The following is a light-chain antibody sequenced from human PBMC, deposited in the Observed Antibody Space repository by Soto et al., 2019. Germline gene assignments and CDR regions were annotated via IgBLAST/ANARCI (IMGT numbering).Light chain of an antibody. J-gene: IGKJ1*01. V-gene: IGKV1-6*01. CDR3: LQDYNYPWT. Sequence: AIQITQSPSSLSASVGDRVSITCRASQGIRNDLGWYQVKAGKAPKLLIYAASSLQSGVPPRFSGSGSGTEFTLTISSLQPEDFATYYCLQDYNYPWTFGQGTTVEIK. CDR1: QGIRND. CDR2: AAS.